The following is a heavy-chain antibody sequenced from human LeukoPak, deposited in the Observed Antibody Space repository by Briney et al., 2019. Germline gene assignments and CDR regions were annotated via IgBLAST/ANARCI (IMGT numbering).Heavy chain of an antibody. V-gene: IGHV4-34*01. CDR3: ARVWIRGYSYESYYYYYYMDV. CDR2: INHSGST. Sequence: SETLSLTCAVYGGSFSGYYWTWIRQPPGRGLEWIGEINHSGSTNYNPSLKSRVTISVDTSKSQFSLKLSSVTAADTAVYYCARVWIRGYSYESYYYYYYMDVWGKGTTVTVSS. D-gene: IGHD5-18*01. CDR1: GGSFSGYY. J-gene: IGHJ6*03.